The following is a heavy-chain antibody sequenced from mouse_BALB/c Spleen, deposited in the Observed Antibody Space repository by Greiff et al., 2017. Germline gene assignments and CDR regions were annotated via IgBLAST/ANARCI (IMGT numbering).Heavy chain of an antibody. CDR2: ISNGGGST. V-gene: IGHV5-12-2*01. J-gene: IGHJ2*01. D-gene: IGHD1-1*01. CDR1: GFTFSSYT. Sequence: EVKLMESGGGLVQPGGSLKLSCAASGFTFSSYTMSWVRQTPEKRLEWVAYISNGGGSTYYPDTVKGRFTISRDNAKNTLYLQMSSLKSEDTAMYYCARHLGTRGSSYPYYFDYWGQGTTLTVSS. CDR3: ARHLGTRGSSYPYYFDY.